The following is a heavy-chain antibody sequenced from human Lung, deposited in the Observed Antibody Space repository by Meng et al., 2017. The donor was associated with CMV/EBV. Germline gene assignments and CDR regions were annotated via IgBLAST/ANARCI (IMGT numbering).Heavy chain of an antibody. Sequence: GAXXKISCTGSGYSFTSYWIGWVRQMPGKGLEWMGIIYPGDSDTRYSPSFQGQVTISADKSISTAYLQWSSLKASDTAMYYCAGIGVKALGITGTLDYYYYYGMDVWXQGNXVTVSS. CDR2: IYPGDSDT. CDR1: GYSFTSYW. V-gene: IGHV5-51*01. J-gene: IGHJ6*02. CDR3: AGIGVKALGITGTLDYYYYYGMDV. D-gene: IGHD1-7*01.